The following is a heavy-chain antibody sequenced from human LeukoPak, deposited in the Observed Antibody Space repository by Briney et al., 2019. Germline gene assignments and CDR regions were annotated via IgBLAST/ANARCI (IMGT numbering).Heavy chain of an antibody. CDR3: AKDQGWNWFDP. CDR1: GLTFSSYA. D-gene: IGHD6-19*01. Sequence: GGSLRLSCAVSGLTFSSYAMSWVREAPGKGREWVSGIGGSGAMTYYADSVKGRFTISRDNSKNTLYLQMNTLRAEDTAVYYCAKDQGWNWFDPWGQGTLVTVSS. CDR2: IGGSGAMT. V-gene: IGHV3-23*01. J-gene: IGHJ5*02.